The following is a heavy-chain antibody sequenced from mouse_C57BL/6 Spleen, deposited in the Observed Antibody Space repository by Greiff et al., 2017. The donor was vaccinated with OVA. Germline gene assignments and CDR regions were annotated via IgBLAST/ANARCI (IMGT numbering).Heavy chain of an antibody. CDR1: GFNITDDY. J-gene: IGHJ3*01. CDR3: SDDYGFAD. CDR2: IDPENGGT. V-gene: IGHV14-4*01. Sequence: VTLKESGAELVRPGASVKMSCTASGFNITDDYMHWVKQRPEQGLEWIGWIDPENGGTEYASKFQGKATITADTSSNTAYLQLSSLTSEDTAVDYCSDDYGFADWGTGTLVTVSA. D-gene: IGHD2-4*01.